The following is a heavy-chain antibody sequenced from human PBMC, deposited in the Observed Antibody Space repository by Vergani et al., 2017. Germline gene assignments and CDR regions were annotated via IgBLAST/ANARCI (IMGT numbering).Heavy chain of an antibody. Sequence: QVQLVQSGAEVKKPGASVKVSCKASGYTFTSYYMHWVRQAPGQGLEWMGIINPSGGSKSYAQKFQGRVTMTRDTSTSTVYMELSSLRSEDTAVYYCARDTAPISYCGGDCSRWGQGTLVTVSS. CDR3: ARDTAPISYCGGDCSR. CDR2: INPSGGSK. D-gene: IGHD2-21*02. J-gene: IGHJ4*02. CDR1: GYTFTSYY. V-gene: IGHV1-46*01.